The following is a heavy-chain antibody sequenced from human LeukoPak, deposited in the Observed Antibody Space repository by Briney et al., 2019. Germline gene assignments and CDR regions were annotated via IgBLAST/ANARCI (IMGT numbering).Heavy chain of an antibody. CDR3: AKVSVYYGWFDP. CDR2: IEKDGSAT. D-gene: IGHD2-8*01. J-gene: IGHJ5*02. V-gene: IGHV3-7*03. Sequence: GGSLRLSCTASGFTLSNYWMTWVRQAPGKGLEWVAKIEKDGSATYYVDSMKGRFTISRDNSKNTLYLQMNSLRAEDTAVYYCAKVSVYYGWFDPWGQGTLVTVSS. CDR1: GFTLSNYW.